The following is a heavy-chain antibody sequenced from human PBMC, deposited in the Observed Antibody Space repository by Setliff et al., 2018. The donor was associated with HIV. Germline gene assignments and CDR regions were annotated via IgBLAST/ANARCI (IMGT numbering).Heavy chain of an antibody. CDR3: ARHARRSDDSWFAQAYSFNY. D-gene: IGHD3-10*01. CDR1: GDSIISSRNF. CDR2: VYYSGSS. Sequence: PSETLSLTCTVSGDSIISSRNFWGWIRQPPGKGLEWIGSVYYSGSSYYNPSLKSRVTISVDTSKNQFSLKLTSVTAADTAVYYCARHARRSDDSWFAQAYSFNYWGQGALVTVSS. J-gene: IGHJ4*02. V-gene: IGHV4-39*01.